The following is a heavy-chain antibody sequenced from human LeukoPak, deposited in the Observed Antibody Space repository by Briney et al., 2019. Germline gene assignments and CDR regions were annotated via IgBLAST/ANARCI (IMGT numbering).Heavy chain of an antibody. CDR2: IYYSGST. CDR3: ARSSYGYYYYGMDV. CDR1: GGSISSCY. V-gene: IGHV4-59*08. Sequence: SETLSLTCTVSGGSISSCYWSWIRQPPGKGLEWIGYIYYSGSTNYNPSLKSRVTISVDTSKNQFSLKLSSVTAADTAVYYCARSSYGYYYYGMDVWGQGTTVTVSS. D-gene: IGHD4-17*01. J-gene: IGHJ6*02.